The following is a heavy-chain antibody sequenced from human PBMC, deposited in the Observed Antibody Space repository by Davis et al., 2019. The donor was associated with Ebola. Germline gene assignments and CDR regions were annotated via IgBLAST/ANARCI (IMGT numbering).Heavy chain of an antibody. CDR1: GYTFTSYG. D-gene: IGHD3-10*01. CDR3: ARAPRITMVRGVIDWFDP. J-gene: IGHJ5*02. V-gene: IGHV1-18*04. Sequence: ASVKVSCKASGYTFTSYGISWVRQAPGQGLEWMRWISAYNGNTNYAQKLQGRVTMTTDTSTSTAYMELRSLRSDDTAVYYCARAPRITMVRGVIDWFDPWGQGTLVTVSS. CDR2: ISAYNGNT.